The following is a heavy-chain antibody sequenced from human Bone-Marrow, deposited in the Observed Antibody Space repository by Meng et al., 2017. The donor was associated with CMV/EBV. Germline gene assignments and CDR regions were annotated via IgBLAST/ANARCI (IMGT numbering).Heavy chain of an antibody. V-gene: IGHV3-74*01. D-gene: IGHD2-2*01. J-gene: IGHJ5*02. CDR2: INSDGSST. CDR1: GFTFDDYT. Sequence: GGSLRLSCAASGFTFDDYTMHWVRQAPGKGLVWVSRINSDGSSTSYADSVKGRFTISRDNAKNTLYLQMNSLGAEDTAVYYCARDRIVVVPAATNWFDPWGQGTLVTVSS. CDR3: ARDRIVVVPAATNWFDP.